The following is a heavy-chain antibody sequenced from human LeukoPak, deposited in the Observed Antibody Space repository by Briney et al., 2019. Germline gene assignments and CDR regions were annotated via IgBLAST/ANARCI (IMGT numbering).Heavy chain of an antibody. D-gene: IGHD3-3*01. CDR1: GFTFSRSW. V-gene: IGHV3-74*01. CDR2: INDDGSTT. CDR3: ARDLRTIFGVVIINWFDP. Sequence: GGSLRLSCAASGFTFSRSWMHWVRQAPGKGLLWVSRINDDGSTTSYADSVKGRFTISRDNAKTSLYLQMSNLRADDTAVYYCARDLRTIFGVVIINWFDPWGQGTLVTVSS. J-gene: IGHJ5*02.